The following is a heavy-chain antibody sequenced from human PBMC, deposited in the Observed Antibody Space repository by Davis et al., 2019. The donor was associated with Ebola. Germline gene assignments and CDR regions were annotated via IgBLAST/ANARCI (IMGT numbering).Heavy chain of an antibody. CDR2: IRSKANSYAT. V-gene: IGHV3-73*01. D-gene: IGHD2-21*02. CDR3: ARDAYCGGDCYSGAFDI. J-gene: IGHJ3*02. Sequence: GESLKISCAASGFTFSGSAMHWVRQASGKGLEWVGRIRSKANSYATAYAASVKGRFTISRDDSKNTAYLQMNSLKTEDTAVYYCARDAYCGGDCYSGAFDIWGQGTMVTVSS. CDR1: GFTFSGSA.